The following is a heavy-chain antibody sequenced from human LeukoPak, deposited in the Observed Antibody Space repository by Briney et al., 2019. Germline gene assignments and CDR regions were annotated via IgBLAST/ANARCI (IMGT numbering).Heavy chain of an antibody. D-gene: IGHD4-17*01. CDR2: INHSGST. Sequence: SETLSLTCAVYGGSFSGYYWSWIRQPPGKGLEWIGEINHSGSTNYNPSLKSRVTISVDTSKNQFSLKLSSVTAADTAVYYCARDVRTVPYYYYGMDVWGQGATVTVSS. J-gene: IGHJ6*02. CDR3: ARDVRTVPYYYYGMDV. V-gene: IGHV4-34*01. CDR1: GGSFSGYY.